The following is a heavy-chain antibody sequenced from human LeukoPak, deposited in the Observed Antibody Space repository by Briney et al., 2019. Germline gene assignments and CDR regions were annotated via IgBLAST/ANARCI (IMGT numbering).Heavy chain of an antibody. V-gene: IGHV3-30*04. CDR3: AGGDADYYDSSAYYS. CDR1: GFTFSGYA. Sequence: GGSLRLSCAASGFTFSGYAMHWVRQAPGKGLEWVAVISYDGSNKSYADSVKGRFSISRDNSKNTLYLQMNSLRPEDTALYYCAGGDADYYDSSAYYSWGQGTLVTVSS. CDR2: ISYDGSNK. D-gene: IGHD3-22*01. J-gene: IGHJ4*02.